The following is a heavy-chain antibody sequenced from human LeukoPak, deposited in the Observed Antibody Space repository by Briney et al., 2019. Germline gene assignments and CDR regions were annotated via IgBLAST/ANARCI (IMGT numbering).Heavy chain of an antibody. V-gene: IGHV3-15*01. Sequence: PGGSLRLSCAASGFTFSNAWMSWVRQAPGKGLEWVGRIKSKTDGGTTDYAAPVKGRFTISRDDSKNTLYLQMNSLKTEDTAVYYCTTGYSSSWYFFYWGQGTLVTVSS. D-gene: IGHD6-13*01. CDR3: TTGYSSSWYFFY. CDR1: GFTFSNAW. CDR2: IKSKTDGGTT. J-gene: IGHJ4*02.